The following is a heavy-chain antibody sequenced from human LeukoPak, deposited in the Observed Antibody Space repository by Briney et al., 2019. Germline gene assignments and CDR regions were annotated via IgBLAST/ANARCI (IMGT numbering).Heavy chain of an antibody. CDR2: ISGGSITT. D-gene: IGHD1-26*01. CDR3: AKDRLRKWELLRMGAFDI. V-gene: IGHV3-23*01. Sequence: GGSLRLSCTASGFTFSGCAMSWVRQAPGKGLEWVSAISGGSITTYYADSVKGRFTISRDNSKNTLYLQMNSLRAEDTAVYYCAKDRLRKWELLRMGAFDIWGQGTMVTVSS. J-gene: IGHJ3*02. CDR1: GFTFSGCA.